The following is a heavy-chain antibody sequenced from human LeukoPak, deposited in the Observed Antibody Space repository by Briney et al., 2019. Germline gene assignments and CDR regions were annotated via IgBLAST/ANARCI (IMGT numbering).Heavy chain of an antibody. J-gene: IGHJ4*02. D-gene: IGHD3-10*01. Sequence: PGGSLRLSCAASGFTFSNYWVHWVRQAPGKGLVWASRINRDGSTTKYADPVKGRFTVSRDNAKNTLNLQMNSLRAEDTAVYYCARDKKSGESSEIDYWGQGTLVTVSS. V-gene: IGHV3-74*03. CDR1: GFTFSNYW. CDR2: INRDGSTT. CDR3: ARDKKSGESSEIDY.